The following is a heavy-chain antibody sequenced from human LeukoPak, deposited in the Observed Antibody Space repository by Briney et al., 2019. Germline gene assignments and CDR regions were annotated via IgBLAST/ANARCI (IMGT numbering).Heavy chain of an antibody. CDR1: GFTFSSYG. V-gene: IGHV3-33*01. CDR2: TWYDGSNK. J-gene: IGHJ6*02. CDR3: ARDSGTYCGGDCYLYYYGMDV. Sequence: GGSLRLSCAASGFTFSSYGMHWVRQAPGKGLEWVAVTWYDGSNKYYADSVKGRFTISRDNSKNTLYLQMNSLRAEDTAVYYCARDSGTYCGGDCYLYYYGMDVWGQGTTVTVSS. D-gene: IGHD2-21*02.